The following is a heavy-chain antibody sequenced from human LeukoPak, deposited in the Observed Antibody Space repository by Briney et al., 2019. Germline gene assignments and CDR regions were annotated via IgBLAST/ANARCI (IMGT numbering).Heavy chain of an antibody. J-gene: IGHJ4*02. CDR1: GFTFSTYS. CDR3: AKDVVPDSGWDLDY. Sequence: PGGSLRLSCAASGFTFSTYSMTWVRQGPGKGLEWVSSIYPSGGSTFYADSVKGRFTISRDNSKNTLYLQMSSLRTEDTAIYYCAKDVVPDSGWDLDYWGQGTLVTVSS. V-gene: IGHV3-23*01. CDR2: IYPSGGST. D-gene: IGHD6-19*01.